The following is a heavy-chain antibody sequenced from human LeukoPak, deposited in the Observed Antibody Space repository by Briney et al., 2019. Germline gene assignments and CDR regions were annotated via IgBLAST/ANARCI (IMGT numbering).Heavy chain of an antibody. V-gene: IGHV3-23*01. Sequence: GGSLRLSCAASVFPFSNNDMQWVRQAPGKGLEWVSGISGSNGRTYYADSVKGRVTISRDNSKSTLYLQMNSLRAEDTAVYFCVKGGYFAFEFWGQGTLVTVSS. CDR3: VKGGYFAFEF. D-gene: IGHD2-2*03. CDR1: VFPFSNND. J-gene: IGHJ3*01. CDR2: ISGSNGRT.